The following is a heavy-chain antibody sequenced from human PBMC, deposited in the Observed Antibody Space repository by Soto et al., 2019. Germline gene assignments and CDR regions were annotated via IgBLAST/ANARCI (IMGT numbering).Heavy chain of an antibody. V-gene: IGHV3-23*01. CDR2: ISTSGGST. D-gene: IGHD5-18*01. CDR3: ATASYNSYMN. J-gene: IGHJ4*02. CDR1: GFTFSIYA. Sequence: EVQLLESGGGLIQPGGSLRLSCAASGFTFSIYAMSWVRQAPGKGLEWVSTISTSGGSTFYAVSVRGRFTISRDNSKKTMYLQMSSLRAQNTAVYYCATASYNSYMNWGQGTQVTVSS.